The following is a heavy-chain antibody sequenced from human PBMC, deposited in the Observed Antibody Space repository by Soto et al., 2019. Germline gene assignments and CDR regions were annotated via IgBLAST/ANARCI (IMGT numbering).Heavy chain of an antibody. CDR2: IYYSGST. V-gene: IGHV4-39*07. CDR1: GGSISSSSYY. D-gene: IGHD3-10*01. J-gene: IGHJ4*02. Sequence: KPSETLSLTCTVSGGSISSSSYYWGWIRQPPGKGLEWIGSIYYSGSTYYNPSLKSRVTISVDTSKNQFSLKLSSVTAADTAVYYCARRQNYHFDYWGQGTLVTSPQ. CDR3: ARRQNYHFDY.